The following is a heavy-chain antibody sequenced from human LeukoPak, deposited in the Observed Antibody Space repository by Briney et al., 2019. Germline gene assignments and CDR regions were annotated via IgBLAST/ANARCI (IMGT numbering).Heavy chain of an antibody. CDR1: GGTFSNYA. CDR3: TREGVYAPDPSSYHRDAFDI. Sequence: SVKVSCKASGGTFSNYAISWVRQAPGQGLEWMGRIIPILTIANYAQKFQGRVTITADKSTSTAYMELRRLESGDTAVYYCTREGVYAPDPSSYHRDAFDIWGQGTVVIVSS. D-gene: IGHD3-16*02. J-gene: IGHJ3*02. V-gene: IGHV1-69*04. CDR2: IIPILTIA.